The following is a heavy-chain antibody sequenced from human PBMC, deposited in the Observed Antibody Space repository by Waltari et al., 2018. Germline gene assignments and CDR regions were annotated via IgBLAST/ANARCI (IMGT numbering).Heavy chain of an antibody. J-gene: IGHJ4*02. Sequence: QVQLVQSGAEVKKPGASVKVSCKASGYTFTGYYMHWVRQAPGQGLEWMGWINPNTGGTNYAQKFKGRVTMTRDTYISTADMELSRLRSDETAVYYCARGNYYDSSGYSSFDYWGQGTLVTVSS. D-gene: IGHD3-22*01. CDR2: INPNTGGT. CDR1: GYTFTGYY. V-gene: IGHV1-2*02. CDR3: ARGNYYDSSGYSSFDY.